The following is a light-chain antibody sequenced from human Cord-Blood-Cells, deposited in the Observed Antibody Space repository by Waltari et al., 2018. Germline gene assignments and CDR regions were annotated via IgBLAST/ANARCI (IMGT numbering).Light chain of an antibody. CDR1: QSVLYSSNNKNY. J-gene: IGKJ5*01. CDR3: QQYYSTPIT. CDR2: WAS. Sequence: DXVMTQSPDSLAVSLGEXATINCKSSQSVLYSSNNKNYLAGYQQKPGQPPKLLIYWASTRESVVPDRFSGSGSGTDFTLTISSLQAEDVAVYYCQQYYSTPITFGQGTRLEIK. V-gene: IGKV4-1*01.